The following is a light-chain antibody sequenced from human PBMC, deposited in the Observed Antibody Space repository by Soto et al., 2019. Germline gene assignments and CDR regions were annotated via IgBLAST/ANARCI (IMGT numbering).Light chain of an antibody. CDR1: SSDVGGYNY. CDR2: DVS. CDR3: SSYTSSSTHL. Sequence: QSALTQPASVSVSPGQSITISCTGTSSDVGGYNYVSWYQQHPGKAPKLMIYDVSNRPSGVSNRFSGSKSGNTASLTISGLQAEDEADYYCSSYTSSSTHLFGTGTKATVL. V-gene: IGLV2-14*01. J-gene: IGLJ1*01.